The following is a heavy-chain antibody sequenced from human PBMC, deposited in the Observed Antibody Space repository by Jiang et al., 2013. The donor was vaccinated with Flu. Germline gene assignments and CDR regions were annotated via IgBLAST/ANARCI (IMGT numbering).Heavy chain of an antibody. CDR3: ATGHGVFPPPNPDAFDI. V-gene: IGHV4-59*01. CDR2: IYYTGTT. J-gene: IGHJ3*02. Sequence: GLVKPSETLSLTCTVSGGSISSYYWSWIRRPPGKGLEWIGYIYYTGTTNYNPSLRSRATISVDTSKNQFSLKVTSVTAADTAVYYCATGHGVFPPPNPDAFDIWGQGTMVTVSS. CDR1: GGSISSYY. D-gene: IGHD2-21*01.